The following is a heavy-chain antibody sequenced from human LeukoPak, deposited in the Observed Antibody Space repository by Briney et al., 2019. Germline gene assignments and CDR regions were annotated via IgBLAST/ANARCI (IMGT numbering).Heavy chain of an antibody. CDR1: GYGFTRYW. CDR2: IYPGDSDT. CDR3: ARPPRGYCSSTSCYSSYFQH. J-gene: IGHJ1*01. Sequence: EKSRKISSKGSGYGFTRYWIGGVRQMPGKGLEWMGIIYPGDSDTRYSPSFQGQVTISADKSISTAYLQWSSLKASDTAMYYCARPPRGYCSSTSCYSSYFQHWGQGTLVTVSS. V-gene: IGHV5-51*01. D-gene: IGHD2-2*02.